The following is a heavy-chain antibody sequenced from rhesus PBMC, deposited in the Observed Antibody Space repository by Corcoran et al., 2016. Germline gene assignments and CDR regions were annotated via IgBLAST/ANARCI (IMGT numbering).Heavy chain of an antibody. Sequence: QVQLQESGPGLVKPSETLSLTCAVSGGSISSSNWWSWIRQPPGKGLEWIVYIYGNSASTNYNPSLKTRVTISKDTSKNQFSLKLSSVTAADTAVYYCAREGRITGTTTFDYWGQGVLVTVSS. CDR1: GGSISSSNW. J-gene: IGHJ4*01. V-gene: IGHV4-65*01. D-gene: IGHD1-26*01. CDR2: IYGNSAST. CDR3: AREGRITGTTTFDY.